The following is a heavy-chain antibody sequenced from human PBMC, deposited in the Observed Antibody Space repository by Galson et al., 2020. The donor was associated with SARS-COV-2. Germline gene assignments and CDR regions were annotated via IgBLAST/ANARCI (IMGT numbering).Heavy chain of an antibody. CDR1: GFRFSSNW. J-gene: IGHJ4*02. D-gene: IGHD5-12*01. Sequence: GESLKISCVAYGFRFSSNWMSWVRQAPGKGLQWVANIKQDGTDRYYVDSVKGRFTISSDYAQNSVYLQMNNLRADDTAVYYWARDEDGYNDFWGQGTLVAVSS. CDR3: ARDEDGYNDF. CDR2: IKQDGTDR. V-gene: IGHV3-7*01.